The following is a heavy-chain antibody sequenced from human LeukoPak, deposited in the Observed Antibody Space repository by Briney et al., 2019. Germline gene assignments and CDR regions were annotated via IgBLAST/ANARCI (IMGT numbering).Heavy chain of an antibody. V-gene: IGHV4-31*03. CDR3: ARLRSENCGGACYSRHHQFDH. CDR2: IYYSGST. CDR1: GGSISSGGYY. D-gene: IGHD2-21*02. J-gene: IGHJ4*02. Sequence: KPSQTLSLTCTVSGGSISSGGYYWSWIRQHPGKGLEWIGYIYYSGSTDYNPSLKSRVTISVDTSKNQFSLKVTSVTAADTAVYYCARLRSENCGGACYSRHHQFDHWGQGTLVTVSS.